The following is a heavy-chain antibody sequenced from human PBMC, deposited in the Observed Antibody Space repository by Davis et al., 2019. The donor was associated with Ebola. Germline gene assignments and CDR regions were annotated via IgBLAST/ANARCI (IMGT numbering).Heavy chain of an antibody. CDR2: KRYVGRNE. J-gene: IGHJ6*04. V-gene: IGHV3-30*02. CDR1: GFTLSVYS. D-gene: IGHD6-13*01. CDR3: AKVAAAGNGLDV. Sequence: GGSLRLSCAASGFTLSVYSIHWVRQAPGKGLEWVAFKRYVGRNEYYADSVKGRFTISSDHSKNTLYLQMNSLRTEDTAVYYCAKVAAAGNGLDVWGKGTTVTVSS.